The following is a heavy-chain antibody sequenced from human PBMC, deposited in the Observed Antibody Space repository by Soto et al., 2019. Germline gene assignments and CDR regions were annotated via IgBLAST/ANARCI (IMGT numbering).Heavy chain of an antibody. CDR2: TSAYNGNT. J-gene: IGHJ4*02. V-gene: IGHV1-18*01. CDR3: EREYGSGRRFDY. CDR1: GYTFTSYG. D-gene: IGHD3-10*01. Sequence: QVQLVQSGAEVKKPGASVKVSCKASGYTFTSYGISWGRQAPGQGREWMGWTSAYNGNTNYAQKLKGKGTMTTDTATSTANMELRSLRSNDTAVYYYEREYGSGRRFDYWGQGTLVTVSS.